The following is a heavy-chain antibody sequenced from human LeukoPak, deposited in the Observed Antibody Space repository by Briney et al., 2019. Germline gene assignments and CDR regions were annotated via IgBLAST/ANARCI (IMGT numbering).Heavy chain of an antibody. V-gene: IGHV3-30*18. Sequence: GGSLRLSCAASGFTFSSYGMHWVRQAPGKGLEWVAVISYDGSNKYYADSVKGRFTISRDNSKNTLYLQMNSLRAEDTAVYYCAKGDSSSWALFDYWGQGTLVTVSS. CDR2: ISYDGSNK. D-gene: IGHD6-13*01. CDR1: GFTFSSYG. CDR3: AKGDSSSWALFDY. J-gene: IGHJ4*02.